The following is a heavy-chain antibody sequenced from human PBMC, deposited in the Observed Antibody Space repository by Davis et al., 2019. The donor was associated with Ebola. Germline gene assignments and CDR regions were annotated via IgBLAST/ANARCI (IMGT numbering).Heavy chain of an antibody. D-gene: IGHD1-26*01. CDR2: IYSGGTT. CDR3: ARARGADWYFDL. CDR1: GFAVSSNY. J-gene: IGHJ2*01. V-gene: IGHV3-53*01. Sequence: GESLKISCAASGFAVSSNYMSWVRQAPGKGLEWVSLIYSGGTTYYADSVKGRFTISRDNSKNTLYLQMNSLRAEDTAVYYCARARGADWYFDLWGRGTLVTVSS.